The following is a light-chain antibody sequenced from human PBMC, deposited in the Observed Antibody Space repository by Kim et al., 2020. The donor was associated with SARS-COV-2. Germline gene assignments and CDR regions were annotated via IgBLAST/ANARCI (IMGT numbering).Light chain of an antibody. V-gene: IGKV1-9*01. J-gene: IGKJ2*01. CDR1: QFIRNY. Sequence: SASLGDRVTSTCRASQFIRNYVAWYQQKPGKAPNLLIFDASTLHTGVPSRFSGSGSGAEFTLTISSLQPEDFGTYYCQQLNSYPRTFGQGTKLEI. CDR3: QQLNSYPRT. CDR2: DAS.